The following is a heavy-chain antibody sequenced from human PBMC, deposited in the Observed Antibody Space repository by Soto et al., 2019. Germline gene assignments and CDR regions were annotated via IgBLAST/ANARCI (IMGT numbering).Heavy chain of an antibody. V-gene: IGHV3-15*01. Sequence: GGSLRLSCAASGFTFSNAWMSWVRQAPGKGLEWVGRIKSKTDGGTTDYAAPVKGRFTISRDDSKNTLYLQMNSLKTEDTAVYYCTTVGSGXTGTTPTGRGYYYGMDVWGPGTTVTVSS. CDR3: TTVGSGXTGTTPTGRGYYYGMDV. CDR1: GFTFSNAW. J-gene: IGHJ6*02. CDR2: IKSKTDGGTT. D-gene: IGHD1-7*01.